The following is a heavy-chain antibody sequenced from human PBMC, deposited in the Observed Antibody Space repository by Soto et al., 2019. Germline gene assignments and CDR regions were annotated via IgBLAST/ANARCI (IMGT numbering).Heavy chain of an antibody. J-gene: IGHJ6*02. Sequence: GESLKISCKGSGYSFTSYWIGWVRQMPGKGLEWMGIIYPGDSDTRYSPSFQGQVTISAGKSISTAYLQWRSLKASDTAMYYCARPRDGHKGKNYYGMDVWGQGTTVTVSS. V-gene: IGHV5-51*01. CDR2: IYPGDSDT. CDR3: ARPRDGHKGKNYYGMDV. CDR1: GYSFTSYW.